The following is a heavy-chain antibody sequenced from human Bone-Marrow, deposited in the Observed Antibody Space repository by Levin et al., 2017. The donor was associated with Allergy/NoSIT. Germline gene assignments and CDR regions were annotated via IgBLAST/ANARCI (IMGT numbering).Heavy chain of an antibody. V-gene: IGHV4-30-4*01. CDR1: GGSISSGDYY. D-gene: IGHD3-10*01. CDR2: IYYSGNT. J-gene: IGHJ5*02. CDR3: ARDGEMLWFGESLT. Sequence: SQTLSLTCTVSGGSISSGDYYWSWIRQPPGKGLEWIGHIYYSGNTYHNLSLKSRLTISVDTSKNQFSLKLSSVTAADTAVYYCARDGEMLWFGESLTWGQGTLVTVSS.